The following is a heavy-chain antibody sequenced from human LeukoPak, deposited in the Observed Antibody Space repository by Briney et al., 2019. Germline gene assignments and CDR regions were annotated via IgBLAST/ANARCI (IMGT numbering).Heavy chain of an antibody. V-gene: IGHV7-4-1*02. CDR2: INTNTGNP. CDR3: ARRFVARGVEYNWSDP. Sequence: ASVTVSCEASGYTFTSDGMNWVRQAPRQGPEWVGWINTNTGNPMYAQGFTGRFVFSLDTSVSTAYLQISSLKAEDTAVYYCARRFVARGVEYNWSDPWGQGTLVTVSS. D-gene: IGHD3-10*01. CDR1: GYTFTSDG. J-gene: IGHJ5*02.